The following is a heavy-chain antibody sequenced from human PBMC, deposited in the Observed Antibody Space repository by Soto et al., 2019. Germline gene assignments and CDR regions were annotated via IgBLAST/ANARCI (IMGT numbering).Heavy chain of an antibody. CDR2: IYYSGST. CDR1: GGSISSYY. Sequence: PSETLSLTCTVSGGSISSYYWSWIRQPPGKGLEWIGYIYYSGSTNYNPSLKSRVTISVDTSKNQFSLKLSSVTAADTAVYYCARVSSGYDFWSGYPSSFDYWGQGPLVTVSS. V-gene: IGHV4-59*01. D-gene: IGHD3-3*01. CDR3: ARVSSGYDFWSGYPSSFDY. J-gene: IGHJ4*02.